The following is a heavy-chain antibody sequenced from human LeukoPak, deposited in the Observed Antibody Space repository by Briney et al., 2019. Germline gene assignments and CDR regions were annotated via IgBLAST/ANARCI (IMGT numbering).Heavy chain of an antibody. D-gene: IGHD1-26*01. CDR2: ISGSGGST. J-gene: IGHJ4*02. Sequence: GGSLRLSCAASGFTFSSYGMSWVRQAPGKGLEWVSAISGSGGSTYYADSVRGRFSISRDNTQNSLSLQMNNLRAEDTAVYYCVREAAATLFDYWGQGTLVTVSS. CDR3: VREAAATLFDY. CDR1: GFTFSSYG. V-gene: IGHV3-23*01.